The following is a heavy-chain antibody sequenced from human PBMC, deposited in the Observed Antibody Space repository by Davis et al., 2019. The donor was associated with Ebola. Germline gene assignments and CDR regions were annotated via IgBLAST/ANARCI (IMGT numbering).Heavy chain of an antibody. CDR1: GFTFSTYS. J-gene: IGHJ3*02. Sequence: GGSLRLSCAASGFTFSTYSMSWVRQAPGKGLEWVSSISSDSDYIYYADSAKGRFTISRDNAKNSLYLQMNSLRAEDTAVYYCARDLRDDFWSGYLSNDAFDIWGQGTMVTVSS. V-gene: IGHV3-21*04. CDR2: ISSDSDYI. D-gene: IGHD3-3*01. CDR3: ARDLRDDFWSGYLSNDAFDI.